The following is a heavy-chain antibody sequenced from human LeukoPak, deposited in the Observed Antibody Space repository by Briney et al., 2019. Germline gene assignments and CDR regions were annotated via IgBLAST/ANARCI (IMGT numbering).Heavy chain of an antibody. CDR3: ARVQDGHNAYDYYYYMDV. D-gene: IGHD5-24*01. CDR1: GYTFTSYA. Sequence: ASVKVSCKASGYTFTSYAMNWVRQAPGQGLEWMGWINTNTGNPTYAQGFTGRFVFSLDTSVSTAYLQISSLKAEDTAVYYCARVQDGHNAYDYYYYMDVWGKGTTVTVSS. CDR2: INTNTGNP. J-gene: IGHJ6*03. V-gene: IGHV7-4-1*02.